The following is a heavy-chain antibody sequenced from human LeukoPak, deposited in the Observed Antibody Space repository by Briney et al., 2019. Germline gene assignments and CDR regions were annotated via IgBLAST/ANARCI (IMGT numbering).Heavy chain of an antibody. CDR3: AKHYAYYDILTGSDY. CDR1: GFTFSSYA. D-gene: IGHD3-9*01. Sequence: GGSLRLSCAASGFTFSSYAMSWVRQAPGKGLEWVSAISGSGGSTYYADSVKGRFTISRDNSKNTLYLQMNSLRAEDTAVYYCAKHYAYYDILTGSDYWGQGTLVTVSS. CDR2: ISGSGGST. J-gene: IGHJ4*02. V-gene: IGHV3-23*01.